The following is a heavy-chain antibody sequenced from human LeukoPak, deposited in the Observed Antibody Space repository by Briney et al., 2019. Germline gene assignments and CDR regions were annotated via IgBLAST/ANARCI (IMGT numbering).Heavy chain of an antibody. CDR3: ARDRPAAAGRPYYFDY. J-gene: IGHJ4*02. V-gene: IGHV3-21*01. D-gene: IGHD6-13*01. CDR1: GFTFSTFS. CDR2: ISSSSSYI. Sequence: GSLRLSCAASGFTFSTFSMNWVRQAPGKGLEWVSSISSSSSYIYYADSVKGRFTISRDNAKNSLYLQMNSLRAEDTAVYYCARDRPAAAGRPYYFDYWGQGTLVTVSS.